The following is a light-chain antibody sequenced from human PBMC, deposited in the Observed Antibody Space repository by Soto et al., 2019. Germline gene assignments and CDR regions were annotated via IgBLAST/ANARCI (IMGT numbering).Light chain of an antibody. CDR3: QQYNNWPPIT. CDR1: QSVRSN. V-gene: IGKV3-15*01. Sequence: EIVLTQSPGTLSLSPGERATLSCRASQSVRSNLAWYQQKPGQAPRLLIYGASTRATDIPARFSGSGSGTDFTLTISNLQSEDFAVYYCQQYNNWPPITFGQGTRLEIK. CDR2: GAS. J-gene: IGKJ5*01.